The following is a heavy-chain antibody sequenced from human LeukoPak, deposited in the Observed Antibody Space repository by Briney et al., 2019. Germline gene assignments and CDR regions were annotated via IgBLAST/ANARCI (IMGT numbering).Heavy chain of an antibody. J-gene: IGHJ3*02. CDR2: IGSTPGHI. D-gene: IGHD1-14*01. CDR3: ARETSGPAFDI. CDR1: GFTFSRYA. Sequence: GGSLRLSCAASGFTFSRYAMSLVRQAPGKGLEWVSSIGSTPGHIYYADSVRGRFTISRDNAKNSLYLQMNSLRAEDTAVYYCARETSGPAFDIWGQGTMVTVSS. V-gene: IGHV3-21*01.